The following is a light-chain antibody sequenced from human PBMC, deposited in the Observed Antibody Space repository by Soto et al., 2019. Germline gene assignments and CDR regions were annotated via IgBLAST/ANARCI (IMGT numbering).Light chain of an antibody. CDR1: SSDVGSYNL. Sequence: QSVLTQPASVSGSPGQSITISCTGTSSDVGSYNLVSWYQQHPGKAPKLMIYEGSKRPSGVSNRVSGSKSGNTASLTISGLQAEDEADYDCCVYAGSSTFDVFGPGTKMTVL. V-gene: IGLV2-23*03. CDR2: EGS. J-gene: IGLJ1*01. CDR3: CVYAGSSTFDV.